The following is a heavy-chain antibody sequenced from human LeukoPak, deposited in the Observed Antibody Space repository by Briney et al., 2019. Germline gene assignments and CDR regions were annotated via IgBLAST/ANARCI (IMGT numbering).Heavy chain of an antibody. CDR1: GGSFSSSNYH. Sequence: SETLSLTCSVSGGSFSSSNYHWDWIRLPPGKGLEWIGSFYYGGITYYHPSLKRRVTISVDTSKNQFSLKLTSVTAADTALYYCARFPWRGRGLWGQGTLVTVSS. CDR3: ARFPWRGRGL. CDR2: FYYGGIT. V-gene: IGHV4-39*01. D-gene: IGHD5-12*01. J-gene: IGHJ4*02.